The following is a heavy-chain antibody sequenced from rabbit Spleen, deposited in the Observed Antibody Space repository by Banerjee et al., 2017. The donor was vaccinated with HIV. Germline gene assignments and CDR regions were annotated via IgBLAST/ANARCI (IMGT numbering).Heavy chain of an antibody. D-gene: IGHD4-1*01. Sequence: QEQLEESGGGLVKPEGSLTLTCKASGVSLNDKDVMCWVRQAPGKGLEWIACINAVTGKAVYASWAKGRFTFSKTSSTTVTLQMTSLTAADTATYFCAREGSVWGYYFNLWGQGTLVTVS. CDR2: INAVTGKA. V-gene: IGHV1S45*01. J-gene: IGHJ4*01. CDR3: AREGSVWGYYFNL. CDR1: GVSLNDKDV.